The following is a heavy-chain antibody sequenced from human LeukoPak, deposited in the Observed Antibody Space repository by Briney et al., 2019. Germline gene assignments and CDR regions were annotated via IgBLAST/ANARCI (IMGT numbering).Heavy chain of an antibody. CDR1: GYTFTSYG. V-gene: IGHV1-18*01. D-gene: IGHD3-10*01. J-gene: IGHJ6*02. CDR2: INPNSGGT. CDR3: ALTTMVRVSPFYGMDV. Sequence: ASVKVSCKASGYTFTSYGISWVRQAPGQGLEWMGWINPNSGGTNYAQKFQGRVTITADKSTSTAYMELSSLRSEDTAVYYCALTTMVRVSPFYGMDVWGQGTTVTVSS.